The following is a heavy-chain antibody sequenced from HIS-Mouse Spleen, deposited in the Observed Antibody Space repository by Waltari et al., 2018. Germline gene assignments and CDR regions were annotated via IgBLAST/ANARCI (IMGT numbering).Heavy chain of an antibody. D-gene: IGHD4-17*01. V-gene: IGHV4-34*01. J-gene: IGHJ5*02. CDR2: INHSGST. CDR3: ARAPDYGGNLNWFDP. Sequence: QVQLQQWGAGLLKPSETLSLTCAVYGGSCSGYYWRCIRQPPGKGLEWIGEINHSGSTNYNTSLKSRVTISVDTSKNQLALKLSSVTAADTAVYYCARAPDYGGNLNWFDPWGQGTLVTVSS. CDR1: GGSCSGYY.